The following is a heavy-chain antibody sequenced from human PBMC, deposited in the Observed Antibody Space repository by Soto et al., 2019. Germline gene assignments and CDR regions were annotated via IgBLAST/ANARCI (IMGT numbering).Heavy chain of an antibody. V-gene: IGHV3-74*01. J-gene: IGHJ5*02. CDR2: INSDGSRT. CDR3: ARVLTGSWNWFAP. D-gene: IGHD6-13*01. CDR1: GFTFSSYW. Sequence: EVQLVESGGGLVQPGESLRLSCAASGFTFSSYWMHWVRQAPGKGLVWVSRINSDGSRTNYADSVKGRFTVSRDNAKNTQYLKMNSLRADDTAVYYCARVLTGSWNWFAPWGQGTLVTVSS.